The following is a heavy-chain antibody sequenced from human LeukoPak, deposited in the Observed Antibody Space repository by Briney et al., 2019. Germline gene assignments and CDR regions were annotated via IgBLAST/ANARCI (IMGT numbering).Heavy chain of an antibody. Sequence: SETLSLTCTLSGDSIKNYHWSWIRQPPGKGLEWIGYIFDSAITNYNPSLKSRVTISVDKSKNQFSLTLTSVSAADTAMYYCAREGGCCSGGSCYCADYWGQGTLVTVSS. V-gene: IGHV4-59*01. J-gene: IGHJ4*02. CDR1: GDSIKNYH. CDR3: AREGGCCSGGSCYCADY. CDR2: IFDSAIT. D-gene: IGHD2-15*01.